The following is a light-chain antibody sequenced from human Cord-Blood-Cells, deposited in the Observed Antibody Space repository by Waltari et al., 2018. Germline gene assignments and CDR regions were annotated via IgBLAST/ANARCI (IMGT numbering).Light chain of an antibody. CDR1: QSISSW. V-gene: IGKV1-5*01. CDR3: KQYNSYSWT. J-gene: IGKJ1*01. Sequence: DIQMTQSPSTLSASVGDRVTITCRDSQSISSWLAWYQQKPGKAPKLLIYDASSLESGVPSRFSGSGSGTEFTRTISSLQPDDFATYYCKQYNSYSWTFGQGTTVEIK. CDR2: DAS.